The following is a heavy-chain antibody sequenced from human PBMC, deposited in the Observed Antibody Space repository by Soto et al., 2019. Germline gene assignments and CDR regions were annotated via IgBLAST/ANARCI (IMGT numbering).Heavy chain of an antibody. J-gene: IGHJ4*02. CDR1: GYLFTSFG. D-gene: IGHD2-15*01. CDR3: ATGLSADKSCDY. Sequence: QVQVVQSGGELKKPGASVKVSCKPSGYLFTSFGISWVRQAPGQGLEWMGWISVYNGKTESSDKFQGRVSLTTDTSTSTAYMELRSLRSDDTAVYYCATGLSADKSCDYWGQGTLVIVSS. CDR2: ISVYNGKT. V-gene: IGHV1-18*01.